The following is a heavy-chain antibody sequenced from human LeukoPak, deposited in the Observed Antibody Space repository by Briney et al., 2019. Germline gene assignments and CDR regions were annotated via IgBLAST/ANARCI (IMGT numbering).Heavy chain of an antibody. Sequence: GGSLRLSCAASGFTVSSNYMSWVRQAPGKGLEWVSVIYSGGSTYYADSVKGRFTISRDNSKNTLYLQMNSLRAEDTAVYYCATTAVAGTSDYRGHGTLVTVSS. CDR1: GFTVSSNY. CDR2: IYSGGST. D-gene: IGHD6-19*01. V-gene: IGHV3-53*01. CDR3: ATTAVAGTSDY. J-gene: IGHJ4*01.